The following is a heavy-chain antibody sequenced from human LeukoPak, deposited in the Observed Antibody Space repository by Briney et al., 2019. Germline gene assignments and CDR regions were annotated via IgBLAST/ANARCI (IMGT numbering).Heavy chain of an antibody. CDR1: GFTFSSYW. CDR2: ISYDGSNK. D-gene: IGHD3-22*01. Sequence: GGSLRLSCAGFGFTFSSYWMHWVRQAPGKGLEWVAVISYDGSNKYYADSVKGRFTISRDNSKNTLYLQMNSLRTEDTAIYYCAKEDVVVITIRYFQHWGQGTLVTVSS. CDR3: AKEDVVVITIRYFQH. J-gene: IGHJ1*01. V-gene: IGHV3-30*18.